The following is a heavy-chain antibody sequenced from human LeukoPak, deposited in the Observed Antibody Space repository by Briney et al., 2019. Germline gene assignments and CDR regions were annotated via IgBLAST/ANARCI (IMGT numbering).Heavy chain of an antibody. V-gene: IGHV1-8*01. D-gene: IGHD3-22*01. CDR3: AKDPRYYYDNSGYPEY. CDR1: GYTFTSYD. J-gene: IGHJ4*02. Sequence: ASVKVSCKASGYTFTSYDINWVRQATGQGLEWMGWMNPNSGNTGYAQKFKGRVTMTRNTSISTAYMELSSLRSEDTAVYYCAKDPRYYYDNSGYPEYWGQGSLVIVSS. CDR2: MNPNSGNT.